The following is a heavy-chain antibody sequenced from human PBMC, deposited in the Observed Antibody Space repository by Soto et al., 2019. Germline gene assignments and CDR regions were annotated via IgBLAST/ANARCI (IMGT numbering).Heavy chain of an antibody. Sequence: SETLSLTCAVSGGSISSGGYSWCWIRQPPGKGLEWIGYIYHSGSTYYNPSLKSRVTISVDRSKNQFSLKLSSVTAADTAVYYCARDSARAEYFQHWGQGTLVTVSS. CDR2: IYHSGST. V-gene: IGHV4-30-2*01. CDR3: ARDSARAEYFQH. J-gene: IGHJ1*01. CDR1: GGSISSGGYS.